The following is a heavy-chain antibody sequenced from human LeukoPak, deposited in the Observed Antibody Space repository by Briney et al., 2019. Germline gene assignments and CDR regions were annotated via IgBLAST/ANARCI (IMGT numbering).Heavy chain of an antibody. CDR1: GGTFSSYA. CDR2: IIPILGTA. CDR3: ARPVAGTGYFDY. D-gene: IGHD6-19*01. V-gene: IGHV1-69*06. J-gene: IGHJ4*02. Sequence: SVKVSCKASGGTFSSYAISWVRQAPGQGLEWMGGIIPILGTANYAQKFQGRVTITADKSTSTAYMELSSLRSEDTAVYYCARPVAGTGYFDYWGQGTLVTVSS.